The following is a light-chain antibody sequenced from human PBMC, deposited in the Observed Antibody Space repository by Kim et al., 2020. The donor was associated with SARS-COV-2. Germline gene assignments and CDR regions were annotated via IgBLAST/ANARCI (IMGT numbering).Light chain of an antibody. V-gene: IGLV2-23*02. CDR3: CSYVV. CDR2: EVS. CDR1: SSDVGSYNL. J-gene: IGLJ2*01. Sequence: QSALTQPASVSGSPGQSITISCTGTSSDVGSYNLVSWYQQHPGKAPKLMIYEVSKRPSGVSNRSSGSKSGNTASLTIPGLQAEDEADYYCCSYVVFG.